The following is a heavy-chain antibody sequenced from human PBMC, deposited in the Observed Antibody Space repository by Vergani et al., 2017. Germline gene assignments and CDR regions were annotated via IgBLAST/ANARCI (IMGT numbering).Heavy chain of an antibody. D-gene: IGHD6-13*01. Sequence: QVQLQESGPGLVKPSETLSLTCTVPGGSISSYYWSWIRQPPGQGLEWIGYIYYSGITNYNPSLKSRVTISVDTAKNQFSLKLSSVTAADTAVDYCARGRNSSSWYYYYYYYGMDVWGQGTTVTVSS. CDR3: ARGRNSSSWYYYYYYYGMDV. J-gene: IGHJ6*02. V-gene: IGHV4-59*01. CDR1: GGSISSYY. CDR2: IYYSGIT.